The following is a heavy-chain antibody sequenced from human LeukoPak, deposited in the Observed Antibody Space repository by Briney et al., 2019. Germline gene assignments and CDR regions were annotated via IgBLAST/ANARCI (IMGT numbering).Heavy chain of an antibody. CDR1: GFTLSSYE. CDR3: AELGITMIGGV. V-gene: IGHV3-48*03. J-gene: IGHJ6*04. CDR2: ISSSGSTI. Sequence: WGGLRLSFSASGFTLSSYEMNWVRPAPGEGLGGVSYISSSGSTIYYADSVKGRFTISRDNAKNSLYLQMNSLRAEDTAVYYCAELGITMIGGVWGKGTTVTISS. D-gene: IGHD3-10*02.